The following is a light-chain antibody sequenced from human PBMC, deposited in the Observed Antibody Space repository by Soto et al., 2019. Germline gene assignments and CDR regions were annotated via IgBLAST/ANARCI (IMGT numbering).Light chain of an antibody. Sequence: DIQMTQSPPSLSASVGDRVTVTCRASQSITTYLNWYQQKPGRAPKLLIYGASSLQSGVPSRFSGSGSGTDITLTITSLQPEDFATYICPQSYGTPSTFGQGTKVDIK. J-gene: IGKJ1*01. CDR1: QSITTY. V-gene: IGKV1-39*01. CDR2: GAS. CDR3: PQSYGTPST.